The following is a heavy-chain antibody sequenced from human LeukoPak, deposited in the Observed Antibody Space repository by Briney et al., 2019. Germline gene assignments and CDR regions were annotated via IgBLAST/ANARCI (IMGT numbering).Heavy chain of an antibody. CDR3: ARVRGPTVTTWYFDL. D-gene: IGHD4-17*01. J-gene: IGHJ2*01. CDR1: GFTFSIHG. Sequence: HTGGSLRLSCGAPGFTFSIHGMIWVRQAPGKGLEWVSYISPRSSTIYYADSVQGRFTSSRDDAKNSLYLQMHSLRAEDTAVYYCARVRGPTVTTWYFDLWGRGTLVTVSP. V-gene: IGHV3-48*01. CDR2: ISPRSSTI.